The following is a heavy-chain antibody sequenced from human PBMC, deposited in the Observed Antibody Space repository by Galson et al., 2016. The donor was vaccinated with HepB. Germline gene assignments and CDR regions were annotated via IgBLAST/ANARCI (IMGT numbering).Heavy chain of an antibody. CDR3: ARATKYFGWFDP. CDR1: GHTFIGYY. J-gene: IGHJ5*02. D-gene: IGHD3-10*01. Sequence: SVKVSCKASGHTFIGYYIHWVRQAPGQGLEWMGWINPHGGYTYFEQNFQGRVTVTRDTSINTAYMELSRLRSDDTAVYYCARATKYFGWFDPWGQGTLVTVSS. V-gene: IGHV1-2*02. CDR2: INPHGGYT.